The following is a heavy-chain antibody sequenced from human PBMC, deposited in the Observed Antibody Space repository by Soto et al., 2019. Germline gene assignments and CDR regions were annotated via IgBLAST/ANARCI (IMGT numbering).Heavy chain of an antibody. J-gene: IGHJ6*02. CDR3: VKDEGIEAMDV. CDR1: GFTFSRNT. D-gene: IGHD3-3*02. V-gene: IGHV3-21*01. Sequence: GGSLRLSCVTSGFTFSRNTMNWVRQAPGKGLEWVATITSSGSYVYYADSVKGRFSASRDNAKNSLSLQMDSLRPDDTAIYFCVKDEGIEAMDVWGQGTTVTVSS. CDR2: ITSSGSYV.